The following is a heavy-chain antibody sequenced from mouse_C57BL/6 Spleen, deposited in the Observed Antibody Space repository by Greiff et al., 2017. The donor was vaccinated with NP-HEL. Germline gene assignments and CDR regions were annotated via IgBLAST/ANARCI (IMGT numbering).Heavy chain of an antibody. CDR1: GFTFSDYY. CDR2: ISNGGGST. J-gene: IGHJ4*01. Sequence: EVQLVESGGGLVQPGGSLKLSCAASGFTFSDYYMYWVRQTPEKRLEWVAYISNGGGSTYYPDTVKGLFTISRDNAKNTLYLQMSRLKSEDTAMYYCARHGGRDAMDYWGQGTSVTVSS. V-gene: IGHV5-12*01. CDR3: ARHGGRDAMDY.